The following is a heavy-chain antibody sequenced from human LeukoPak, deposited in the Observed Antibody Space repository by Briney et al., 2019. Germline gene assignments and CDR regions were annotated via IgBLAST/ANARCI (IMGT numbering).Heavy chain of an antibody. CDR3: AKGWLLGPDYFDY. V-gene: IGHV3-30*02. J-gene: IGHJ4*02. Sequence: PGGSLRLSCAASGFTFSSYGMHWVRQAPGKGLEWVAFIRYDGSNKYYADSVKGRFTISRDNSKNTLYLQMNSLRAEDTAVYYCAKGWLLGPDYFDYWSQGTLVTVSS. CDR1: GFTFSSYG. D-gene: IGHD3-9*01. CDR2: IRYDGSNK.